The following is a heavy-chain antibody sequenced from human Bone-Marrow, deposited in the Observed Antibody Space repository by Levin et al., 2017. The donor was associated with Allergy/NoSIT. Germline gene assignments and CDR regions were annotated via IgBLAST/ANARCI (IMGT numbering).Heavy chain of an antibody. J-gene: IGHJ4*02. CDR2: ISYDGSQQ. CDR1: GFTFSLYG. Sequence: GESLKISCAASGFTFSLYGMHWVRQAPGTGLEWVAFISYDGSQQNYADSVKGRFIISRDNPKNTVRLQMNTLRVEDTGVYYCARDPVTGDPTKFDYWGQGALVTVSS. CDR3: ARDPVTGDPTKFDY. V-gene: IGHV3-33*01. D-gene: IGHD1-20*01.